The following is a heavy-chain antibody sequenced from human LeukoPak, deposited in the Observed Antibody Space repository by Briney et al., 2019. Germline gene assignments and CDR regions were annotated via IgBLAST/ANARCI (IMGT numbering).Heavy chain of an antibody. CDR2: IKQDGSEK. Sequence: GGSLRLSWAAAGFTFSTYWMSWVRQAPGKGLEWVANIKQDGSEKYYVDSVKGRFTISRDNAKNSLYLQVNSLRAEDTAVYYCARELANDFWSGPGFDYWGQGTLVTVSS. CDR3: ARELANDFWSGPGFDY. V-gene: IGHV3-7*01. CDR1: GFTFSTYW. D-gene: IGHD3-3*01. J-gene: IGHJ4*02.